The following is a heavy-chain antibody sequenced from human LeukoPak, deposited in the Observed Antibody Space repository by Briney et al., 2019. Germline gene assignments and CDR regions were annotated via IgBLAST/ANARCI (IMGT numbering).Heavy chain of an antibody. D-gene: IGHD6-6*01. CDR2: IYYSGST. CDR1: GGSISSSSYY. V-gene: IGHV4-39*07. CDR3: AADSSSSRGQFY. Sequence: SETLSLTCTVSGGSISSSSYYWGWIRQPPGKGLEWIGSIYYSGSTYYNPSLKSRVTISVDTSKNQFSLKLSSVTAADTAVYYCAADSSSSRGQFYWGQGTLVTVSS. J-gene: IGHJ4*02.